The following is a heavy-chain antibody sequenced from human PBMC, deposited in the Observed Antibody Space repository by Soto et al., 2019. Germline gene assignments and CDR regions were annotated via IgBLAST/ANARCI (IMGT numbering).Heavy chain of an antibody. J-gene: IGHJ5*02. CDR2: ITASGGTT. Sequence: EVQLLESGGGLVQPGGSLGLSCSASGFTFSSYAMTWVRQTPGKGLEWVSSITASGGTTYYADSVKGQFTISRDNPKNTVHLQMNSLRVEDTAVYYCAKGNNGYSYWFDLWGQGPLVTVSS. CDR1: GFTFSSYA. D-gene: IGHD5-12*01. V-gene: IGHV3-23*01. CDR3: AKGNNGYSYWFDL.